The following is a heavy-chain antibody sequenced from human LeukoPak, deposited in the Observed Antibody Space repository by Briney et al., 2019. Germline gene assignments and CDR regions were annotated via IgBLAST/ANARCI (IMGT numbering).Heavy chain of an antibody. Sequence: QTGGSLRLSCAASGFTFSSYSMNCVRHAPGKGLECVSYIGSSGSNIHYADSVKGRFTTSRDTAQKSLYLQMNSLRAEGTAVDYRVRDQSARCEGCWCCSFDIWGQGTMVTVSS. V-gene: IGHV3-48*01. CDR1: GFTFSSYS. J-gene: IGHJ3*02. CDR2: IGSSGSNI. CDR3: VRDQSARCEGCWCCSFDI. D-gene: IGHD2-8*01.